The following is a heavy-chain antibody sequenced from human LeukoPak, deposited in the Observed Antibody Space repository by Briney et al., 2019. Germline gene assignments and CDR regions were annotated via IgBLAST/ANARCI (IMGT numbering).Heavy chain of an antibody. D-gene: IGHD4-23*01. CDR3: ARDYGGNSGWFDP. V-gene: IGHV1-8*01. Sequence: ASVKVSCKASGYTFTSYDLNWVRQATGQGLEWIGWMNPNSGNTGYAQKFQGRVTLTRSTSISTTYMELRSLTSEDTAVYYCARDYGGNSGWFDPWGQGTLVTVSS. CDR2: MNPNSGNT. J-gene: IGHJ5*02. CDR1: GYTFTSYD.